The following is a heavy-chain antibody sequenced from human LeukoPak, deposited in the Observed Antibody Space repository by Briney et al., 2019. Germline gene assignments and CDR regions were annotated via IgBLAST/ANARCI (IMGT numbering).Heavy chain of an antibody. D-gene: IGHD3-22*01. Sequence: SVKVSCKASGYTFTSYYMHWVRQAPGQGLEWMGIINPSGGSTSYAQKFQGRVTMTRDTSTSTVYMELSSLRSEDTAVYYCARDGSRTYYYDSSGYYYFDYWGQGTLVTVSS. J-gene: IGHJ4*02. V-gene: IGHV1-46*01. CDR1: GYTFTSYY. CDR2: INPSGGST. CDR3: ARDGSRTYYYDSSGYYYFDY.